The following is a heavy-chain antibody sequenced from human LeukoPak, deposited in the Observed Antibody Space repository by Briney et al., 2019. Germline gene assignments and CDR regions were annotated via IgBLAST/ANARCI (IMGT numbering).Heavy chain of an antibody. J-gene: IGHJ4*02. Sequence: GGSLRLSCAASGFAFSRQDMGWVRQAPGKGLEWVSAISNSGDRTYYVDSVKGRFTISRDNSKNTLYLQMNSLRADDTAVYYCAKDARRSSGWYFFDHWGQGILVTVSS. V-gene: IGHV3-23*01. CDR2: ISNSGDRT. D-gene: IGHD6-19*01. CDR3: AKDARRSSGWYFFDH. CDR1: GFAFSRQD.